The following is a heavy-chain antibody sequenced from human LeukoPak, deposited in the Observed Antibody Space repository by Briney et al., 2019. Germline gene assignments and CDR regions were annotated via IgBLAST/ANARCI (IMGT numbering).Heavy chain of an antibody. Sequence: SQTLSLTCAISGDSVSSDSAARNWIRQSPSRGLEWLGKTYYRSKWYNDYAGSVKSRITINPDTSKNQFSLQLNSVIPEDTAGYYCVRGVAATGFDSWGQGTLVTVSS. CDR1: GDSVSSDSAA. CDR3: VRGVAATGFDS. V-gene: IGHV6-1*01. D-gene: IGHD6-13*01. CDR2: TYYRSKWYN. J-gene: IGHJ4*02.